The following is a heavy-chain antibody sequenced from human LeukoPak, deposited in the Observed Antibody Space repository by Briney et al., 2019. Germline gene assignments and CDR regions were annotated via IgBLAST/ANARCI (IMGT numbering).Heavy chain of an antibody. V-gene: IGHV3-21*01. D-gene: IGHD3-10*01. J-gene: IGHJ4*02. CDR3: ARGFRGTFDY. Sequence: GGSLRLSCAASGFTFSSYGMNWVRQAPGKGLEWVSSISSSSSYIYYADSVKGRFTISRDNAKNSLYLQMNSLRAEDTAVYYCARGFRGTFDYWGQGTLVTVPS. CDR1: GFTFSSYG. CDR2: ISSSSSYI.